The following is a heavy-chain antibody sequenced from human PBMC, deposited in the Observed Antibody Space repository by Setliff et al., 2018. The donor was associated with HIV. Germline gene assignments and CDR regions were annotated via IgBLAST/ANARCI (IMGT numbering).Heavy chain of an antibody. CDR2: IIPILGIA. Sequence: GASVKVSCKASGGTFSSYAISWVRQAPGQGLEWMGGIIPILGIANYAQKFQGRVTITADESTSTAYMELSSLTSEDTAMYYCARGPPRDILTGYYKWGRETYYYYYGMDVWGQGTTVTVSS. J-gene: IGHJ6*02. CDR1: GGTFSSYA. V-gene: IGHV1-69*10. CDR3: ARGPPRDILTGYYKWGRETYYYYYGMDV. D-gene: IGHD3-9*01.